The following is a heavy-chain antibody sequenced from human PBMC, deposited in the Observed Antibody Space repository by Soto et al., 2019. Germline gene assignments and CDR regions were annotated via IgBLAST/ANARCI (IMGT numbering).Heavy chain of an antibody. CDR1: GFTFSSYS. CDR3: ARHRQWLPLGYYYYSMDV. J-gene: IGHJ6*02. Sequence: EVQLVESGGGLVKPGGSLRLSCAASGFTFSSYSMNWVRQAPGKGLEWVSSISSSSSYIYYADSVKGRFTISRDNAKNSMYLQMNGLGAEDTAVYYCARHRQWLPLGYYYYSMDVWGQGTTVTVSS. V-gene: IGHV3-21*01. CDR2: ISSSSSYI. D-gene: IGHD6-19*01.